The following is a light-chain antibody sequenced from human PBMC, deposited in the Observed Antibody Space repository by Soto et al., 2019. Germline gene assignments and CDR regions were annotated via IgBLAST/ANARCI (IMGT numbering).Light chain of an antibody. J-gene: IGKJ5*01. CDR1: QSVPSR. Sequence: EIVMTQSPATLSVSPGEDVTLSCRASQSVPSRIAWYQQKPGQAPRLLIYGASSRATGIPDRFSGGGSGTDCSLTISRLDPEDFAVYYCQQYSSSPITLGQGTRLEIK. CDR2: GAS. V-gene: IGKV3-20*01. CDR3: QQYSSSPIT.